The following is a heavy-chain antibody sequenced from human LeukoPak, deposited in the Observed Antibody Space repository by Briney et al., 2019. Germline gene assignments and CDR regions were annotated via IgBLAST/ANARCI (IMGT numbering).Heavy chain of an antibody. CDR2: INQDGSEK. V-gene: IGHV3-7*01. J-gene: IGHJ4*02. D-gene: IGHD5-24*01. CDR1: GFTFSSYG. CDR3: ARDGVRDGLYFDR. Sequence: GGSLRLSCAASGFTFSSYGMHWVRQAPGKGLEWVASINQDGSEKYYLDSVKGRFTISRDNAKNSLYLQMNSLRDEDTAVYSCARDGVRDGLYFDRWGQGTLVTVSS.